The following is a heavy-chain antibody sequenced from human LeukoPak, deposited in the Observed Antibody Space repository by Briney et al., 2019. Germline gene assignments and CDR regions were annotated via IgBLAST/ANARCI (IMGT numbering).Heavy chain of an antibody. J-gene: IGHJ4*02. Sequence: GGSLRLSCAASGFSFSSYAMSWVRQAPGKGPEWVSIISAGGSSIDYTNSVKGRFTISRDNFKNTLYLQMNSLRAEDTAVYYCARGESTEPYDYWGQGTLVTVSS. V-gene: IGHV3-23*01. CDR3: ARGESTEPYDY. D-gene: IGHD1-14*01. CDR2: ISAGGSSI. CDR1: GFSFSSYA.